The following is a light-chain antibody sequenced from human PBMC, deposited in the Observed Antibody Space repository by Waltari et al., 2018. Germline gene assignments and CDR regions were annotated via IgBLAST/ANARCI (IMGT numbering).Light chain of an antibody. CDR2: STN. J-gene: IGLJ3*02. V-gene: IGLV8-61*01. Sequence: TVVPQEPSFSVSPGGTVPPPCALTSALFLPSFFPSWYQQTPGQAPRTLIYSTNTRSSGVPDRFSGSILGSKAALTITGAQADDESDYYCVLYLPSGIWVFGGGTKLTVL. CDR1: SALFLPSFF. CDR3: VLYLPSGIWV.